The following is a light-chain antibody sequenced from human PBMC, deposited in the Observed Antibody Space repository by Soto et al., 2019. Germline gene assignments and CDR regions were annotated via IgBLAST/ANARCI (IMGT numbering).Light chain of an antibody. V-gene: IGKV3-15*01. J-gene: IGKJ3*01. CDR3: QEYNNWPPFT. CDR1: QSVSSN. Sequence: EIVMTQSPATLSVSPGARATLSCRASQSVSSNLAWYQQKPGQAPRLLIYGASTRATGIPARFSGSGSGTEFTLTISSLQSEDFAIFYCQEYNNWPPFTFGPGTKVDNK. CDR2: GAS.